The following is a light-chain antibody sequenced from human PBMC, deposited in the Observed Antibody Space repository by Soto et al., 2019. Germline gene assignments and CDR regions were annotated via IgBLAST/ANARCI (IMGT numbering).Light chain of an antibody. CDR3: LQSYKIPHT. V-gene: IGKV1-39*01. CDR1: QGVSAY. J-gene: IGKJ2*01. Sequence: DIQMTQSPSSLSASVGDRVTIICRASQGVSAYLLWYQQRHGRAPKLLIYAASNLKSRVPSRFSGSGSGTNFTLTITDLQPEDFGTYYFLQSYKIPHTFCQGPKLETK. CDR2: AAS.